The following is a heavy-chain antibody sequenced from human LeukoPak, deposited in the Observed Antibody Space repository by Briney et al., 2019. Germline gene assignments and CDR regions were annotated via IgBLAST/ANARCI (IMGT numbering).Heavy chain of an antibody. J-gene: IGHJ5*02. V-gene: IGHV4-34*01. CDR2: INHSGST. D-gene: IGHD3-3*01. CDR3: ARHSGLRSPFDP. Sequence: SETLSLTCAVYGGSFSGYYWSWIRQPPGKGLEWIGEINHSGSTNYNPSLKSRVTISVDTSKNQFSLKLSSVTAADTAVYYCARHSGLRSPFDPWGQGTLVTVTS. CDR1: GGSFSGYY.